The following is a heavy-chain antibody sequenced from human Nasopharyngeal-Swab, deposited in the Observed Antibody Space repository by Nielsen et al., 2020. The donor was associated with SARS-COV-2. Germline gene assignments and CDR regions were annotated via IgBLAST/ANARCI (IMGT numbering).Heavy chain of an antibody. V-gene: IGHV3-74*01. CDR1: GFTFSRYW. J-gene: IGHJ3*02. CDR2: IINDETTT. D-gene: IGHD3-16*01. Sequence: ETLSLTCAASGFTFSRYWMHWVRQVPGKGLVWVSRIINDETTTRYADSVKGRFTISRDNAKNTLYLQMNSLRAEDTAVYFCATGGRSAFEIWDQGTMVTVSS. CDR3: ATGGRSAFEI.